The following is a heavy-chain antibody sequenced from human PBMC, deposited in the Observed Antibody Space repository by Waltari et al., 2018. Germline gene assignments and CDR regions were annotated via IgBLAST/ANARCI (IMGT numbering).Heavy chain of an antibody. D-gene: IGHD4-17*01. CDR1: GYTFSDYA. CDR2: ISHDATKK. J-gene: IGHJ1*01. V-gene: IGHV3-30*18. Sequence: QVQLVESGGGVVQPGGSLRLSCTASGYTFSDYAMHWVRQAPGKGLEWGALISHDATKKNYAQSLQGRFTISRDNSRNTLYLEINNVRVADTALYYCAKDDYGDEYFQHWGQGTLVTVSS. CDR3: AKDDYGDEYFQH.